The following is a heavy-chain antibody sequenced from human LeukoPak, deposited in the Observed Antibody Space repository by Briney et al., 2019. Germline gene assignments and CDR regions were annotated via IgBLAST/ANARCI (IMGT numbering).Heavy chain of an antibody. CDR1: GFTFSSCW. D-gene: IGHD5-24*01. CDR3: ARVGGYNSYFDY. CDR2: INGDGGST. J-gene: IGHJ4*02. V-gene: IGHV3-74*03. Sequence: GGSLRLSCAASGFTFSSCWMHWVRQAPGKGLVWVSRINGDGGSTTYADSVRGRFTISRDNAKNTLYLQMNSLRDEDTAVYYCARVGGYNSYFDYWGQGSLVTVSS.